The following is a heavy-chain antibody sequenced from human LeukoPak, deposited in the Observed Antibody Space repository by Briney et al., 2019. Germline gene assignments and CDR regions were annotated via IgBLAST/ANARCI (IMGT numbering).Heavy chain of an antibody. CDR1: GFSFDDYG. CDR2: INWSGIST. D-gene: IGHD2-15*01. V-gene: IGHV3-20*04. CDR3: AKEVCSGGSCNLAD. Sequence: PGGSLRLSCAASGFSFDDYGMSWVRQVSGKGLEWVSGINWSGISTGYADSVKGRFTISRDSAKNSVYLQMNSLRAEDTALYYCAKEVCSGGSCNLADWGQGTLVTVSS. J-gene: IGHJ4*02.